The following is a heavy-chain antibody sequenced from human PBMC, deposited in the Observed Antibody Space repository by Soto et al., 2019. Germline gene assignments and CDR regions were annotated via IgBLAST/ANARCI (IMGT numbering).Heavy chain of an antibody. CDR3: ARDSGRDSSGYLDY. CDR1: GGSFTNYA. J-gene: IGHJ4*02. CDR2: IVPIFRTT. V-gene: IGHV1-69*12. D-gene: IGHD3-22*01. Sequence: QVHLVQSGAEVRKPGSSVQVSCKASGGSFTNYAINWVRQAPGQGLEWMGGIVPIFRTTNYAQQFQGRVTITADESTSIAHLELSSLTSQDTAVYYCARDSGRDSSGYLDYWGQGTLVTVSS.